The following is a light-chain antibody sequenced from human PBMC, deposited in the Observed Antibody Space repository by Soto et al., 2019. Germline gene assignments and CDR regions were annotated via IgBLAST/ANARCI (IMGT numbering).Light chain of an antibody. V-gene: IGKV1-5*03. CDR2: KAS. Sequence: EIQMTQSPSALSGSVGDRVTITCRASQTISSWLAWYQQKPGKAPKLLIYKASTLKSGVPSRFSGSGSGTEFTLTISSLQPDDFATYYCQQYNSYSEAFGQGTKVDNK. CDR3: QQYNSYSEA. J-gene: IGKJ1*01. CDR1: QTISSW.